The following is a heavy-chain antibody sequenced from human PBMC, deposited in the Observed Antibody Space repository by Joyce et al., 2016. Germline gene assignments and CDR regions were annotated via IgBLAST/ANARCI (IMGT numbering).Heavy chain of an antibody. D-gene: IGHD2-2*01. J-gene: IGHJ6*02. CDR2: FSGRDGYT. V-gene: IGHV3-23*01. Sequence: EVQLLESGGALVQPGGSLRLSCAASGFTVKNYAMSWVRQAPGKGLGGVSDFSGRDGYTYYADSVKGRFTISRDISKNTLYLQMNSLRAEDTAVYYCAKDQGHASTWTRPAYYYYYGMDVWGQGTTVTVSS. CDR1: GFTVKNYA. CDR3: AKDQGHASTWTRPAYYYYYGMDV.